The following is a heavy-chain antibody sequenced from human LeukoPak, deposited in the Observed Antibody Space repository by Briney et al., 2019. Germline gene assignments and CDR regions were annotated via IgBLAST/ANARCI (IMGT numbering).Heavy chain of an antibody. CDR1: GFTVSSNY. J-gene: IGHJ4*02. V-gene: IGHV3-66*01. Sequence: GGSLRLSCAASGFTVSSNYMSWVRQAPGKGLEWVSVIYSGGSTYYADSVKGRFTISRDNSKNTLYLQMNSLRAEDTAVYYCAREAVVGATHFDYWGQGTLVTVSS. CDR2: IYSGGST. CDR3: AREAVVGATHFDY. D-gene: IGHD1-26*01.